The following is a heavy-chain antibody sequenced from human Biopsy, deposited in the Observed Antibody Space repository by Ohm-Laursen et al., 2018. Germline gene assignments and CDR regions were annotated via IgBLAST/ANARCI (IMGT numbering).Heavy chain of an antibody. Sequence: PSETLSLTCTVSGDSISSYYWSWIRQPPGKGLEWIGYVYYTGSTDYNPSLQSRVTISVDTSKKQLSLRLRSVTAADTAMYYCASVVLGPTNDAFDLWGQGTMVVVSS. V-gene: IGHV4-59*12. CDR1: GDSISSYY. J-gene: IGHJ3*01. CDR2: VYYTGST. D-gene: IGHD3-22*01. CDR3: ASVVLGPTNDAFDL.